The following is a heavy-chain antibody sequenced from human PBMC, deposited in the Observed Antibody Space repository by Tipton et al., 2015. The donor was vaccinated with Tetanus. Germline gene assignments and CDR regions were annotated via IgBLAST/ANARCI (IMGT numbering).Heavy chain of an antibody. D-gene: IGHD3-10*01. V-gene: IGHV5-51*01. CDR3: ARLPKHYSASGST. Sequence: QSGAEVKKPGDSLTISCEASGHNSRSYSISWVRQLPGKGLEWMGIIYPGDSDATYSPSFRGQVTISADKSINTAYLQRTSLKPSDTAFYFCARLPKHYSASGSTWGQGTLVTVSP. CDR1: GHNSRSYS. J-gene: IGHJ5*02. CDR2: IYPGDSDA.